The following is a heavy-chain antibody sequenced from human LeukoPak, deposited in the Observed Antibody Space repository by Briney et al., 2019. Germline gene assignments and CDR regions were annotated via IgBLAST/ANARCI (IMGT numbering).Heavy chain of an antibody. J-gene: IGHJ3*02. D-gene: IGHD5-18*01. CDR1: GFTISSNY. Sequence: GGSLRLSCAASGFTISSNYMSWVRQAPGKGLEWVSVIYSGGIYNDGTTNYGDSVKGRFTISRDNSKNTLYLQMNSLRAEDTAVYYCARRELLGYSYGLRTFNIWGQGTTVTVSS. CDR2: IYSGGIYNDGTT. CDR3: ARRELLGYSYGLRTFNI. V-gene: IGHV3-66*04.